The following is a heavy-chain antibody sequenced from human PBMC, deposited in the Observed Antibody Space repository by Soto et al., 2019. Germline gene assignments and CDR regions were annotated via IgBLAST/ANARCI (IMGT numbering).Heavy chain of an antibody. CDR3: AKFTEPGYTSIWYYFEY. CDR1: VFTFSGYS. V-gene: IGHV3-21*06. J-gene: IGHJ4*02. Sequence: GRSLRLSCACSVFTFSGYSMAWVRQAPGRGLEWVASISSRSTNIDYADSVKGRFTISRDNAKNLVSLQMSSLRAEDTALYYCAKFTEPGYTSIWYYFEYWGQGTLVTSPQ. D-gene: IGHD2-2*02. CDR2: ISSRSTNI.